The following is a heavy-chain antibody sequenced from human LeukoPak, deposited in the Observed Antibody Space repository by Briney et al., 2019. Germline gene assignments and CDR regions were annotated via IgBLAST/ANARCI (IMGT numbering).Heavy chain of an antibody. CDR1: GFTFSDYY. Sequence: KPGGSLRLSCAASGFTFSDYYMSWIRQAPGKGLEWVSYISSSSSYTNYADSVKGRFTIYRDNAKNSLYLQMNSLRAEDTAVYYYARFGMVRGVTPFDYWGKGALVTVS. J-gene: IGHJ4*02. CDR3: ARFGMVRGVTPFDY. CDR2: ISSSSSYT. D-gene: IGHD3-10*01. V-gene: IGHV3-11*03.